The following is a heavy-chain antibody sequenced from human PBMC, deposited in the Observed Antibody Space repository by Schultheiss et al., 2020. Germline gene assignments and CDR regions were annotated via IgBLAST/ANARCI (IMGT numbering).Heavy chain of an antibody. V-gene: IGHV3-30-3*01. CDR1: GFTFSSYA. CDR2: ISYDGSNK. D-gene: IGHD3-16*01. J-gene: IGHJ4*02. CDR3: ARLKTYYDYIWGELPGDKEFDY. Sequence: GGSLRLSCAASGFTFSSYAMHWVRQAPGKGLEWVAVISYDGSNKYYADSVKGRFTISRDNSKNTLYLQMNSLRAEDTAVYYCARLKTYYDYIWGELPGDKEFDYWGQGTLVTVSS.